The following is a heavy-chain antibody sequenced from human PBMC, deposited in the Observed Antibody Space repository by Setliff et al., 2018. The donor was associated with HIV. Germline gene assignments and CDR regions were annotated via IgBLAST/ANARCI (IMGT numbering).Heavy chain of an antibody. Sequence: SVKVSCKTSGGSFNSDAITWVRQAPGQGLDWMGRIIPILGVANYAQRFQGKVTITADKSTSTAYMELTSLRFDDTAMYYCVRGVQSPPHYSYYYMDVWGEGTMVTVSS. CDR2: IIPILGVA. CDR3: VRGVQSPPHYSYYYMDV. D-gene: IGHD3-3*01. J-gene: IGHJ6*03. CDR1: GGSFNSDA. V-gene: IGHV1-69*04.